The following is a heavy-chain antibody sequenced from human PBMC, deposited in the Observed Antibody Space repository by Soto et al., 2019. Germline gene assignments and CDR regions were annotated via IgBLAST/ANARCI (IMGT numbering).Heavy chain of an antibody. CDR2: IYYSGST. CDR3: ARSLLRLGELSLSP. D-gene: IGHD3-16*02. V-gene: IGHV4-59*01. J-gene: IGHJ5*02. CDR1: GGSISSYY. Sequence: SETLSLTCTVSGGSISSYYWSWIRQPPGKGLEWIGYIYYSGSTNYNPSLKSRVTISVDTSKNQFSLKLSSVTAADTAVYYCARSLLRLGELSLSPWGQGTLVTVSS.